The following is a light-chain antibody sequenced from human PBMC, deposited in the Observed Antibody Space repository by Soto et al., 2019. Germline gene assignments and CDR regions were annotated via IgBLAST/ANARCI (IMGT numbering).Light chain of an antibody. V-gene: IGKV3-20*01. CDR3: QDYHGSPPT. CDR1: QSVSSAW. J-gene: IGKJ1*01. Sequence: TVLTQSPGTLYLSPGERAALSCRASQSVSSAWLAWYQQTPGQPPRLLIYGPSNRATGIPDRFSGSGSGTDFTLTISRLEPEDFGFYFCQDYHGSPPTFGQGTMVEIK. CDR2: GPS.